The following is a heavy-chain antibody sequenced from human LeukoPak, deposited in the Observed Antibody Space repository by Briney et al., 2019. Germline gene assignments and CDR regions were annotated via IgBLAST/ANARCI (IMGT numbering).Heavy chain of an antibody. Sequence: GGSLRLSCAASGFTFNIYAMTWVRQAPGKGLEWVSAIGGDGSSTDYADSVKGRFTISRDNSKNTLYLQMNSLTAEDTALYYCARRAEGTPDNWGLGTLVTVSS. CDR2: IGGDGSST. V-gene: IGHV3-23*01. D-gene: IGHD1-1*01. CDR3: ARRAEGTPDN. J-gene: IGHJ4*02. CDR1: GFTFNIYA.